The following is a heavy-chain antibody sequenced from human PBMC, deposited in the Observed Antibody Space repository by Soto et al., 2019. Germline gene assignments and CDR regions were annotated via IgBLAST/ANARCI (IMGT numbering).Heavy chain of an antibody. D-gene: IGHD3-10*01. Sequence: WWSLRLSCAASVFTFSSYAMSWFRQAPGKGLEWVSAISGSGGSTYYADSVKGRFTISRDNSKNTLYLQMNSLRAEDTAVYYCAKRGGSGSYYYYYGMDVWGQGTTVTVSS. CDR2: ISGSGGST. CDR1: VFTFSSYA. V-gene: IGHV3-23*01. J-gene: IGHJ6*02. CDR3: AKRGGSGSYYYYYGMDV.